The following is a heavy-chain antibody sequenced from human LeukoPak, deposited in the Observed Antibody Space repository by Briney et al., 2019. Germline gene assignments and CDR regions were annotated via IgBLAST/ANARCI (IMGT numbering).Heavy chain of an antibody. CDR3: ARPGITGTMGYGAFDI. J-gene: IGHJ3*02. V-gene: IGHV3-21*01. CDR1: GFTFSSYS. D-gene: IGHD1-7*01. CDR2: LDSSSSYI. Sequence: GGSLRLSCAASGFTFSSYSINWVRQAPGKGLEWVSSLDSSSSYIYYADSVKGRFTISRDNAKNSLFLQMNSLRVEDTAVYYCARPGITGTMGYGAFDIWGQGTRVTVSS.